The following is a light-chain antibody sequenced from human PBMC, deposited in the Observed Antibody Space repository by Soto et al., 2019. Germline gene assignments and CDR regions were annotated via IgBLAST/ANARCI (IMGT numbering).Light chain of an antibody. CDR3: NSYAGSNNLV. CDR2: EVS. J-gene: IGLJ2*01. Sequence: QSALTQPPSASGSPGQSATISCTGTSSDVGAYNYVSWYQQHPGKAPKLMIYEVSKRPSGVPDRFSGSKSDNTASLTVSGLQAEDEADYYCNSYAGSNNLVFGGGTKLTVL. CDR1: SSDVGAYNY. V-gene: IGLV2-8*01.